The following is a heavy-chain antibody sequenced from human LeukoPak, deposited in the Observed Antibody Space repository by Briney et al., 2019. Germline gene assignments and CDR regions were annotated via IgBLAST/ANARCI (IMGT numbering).Heavy chain of an antibody. CDR1: GFTFSSYS. V-gene: IGHV3-21*01. CDR3: ARDRALGIQLWFDY. J-gene: IGHJ4*02. D-gene: IGHD5-18*01. Sequence: SGGSLRLSCAASGFTFSSYSMNWVRQAPGKGLEWVSSISSSSSYIYYADSVKGRFTIPRDNAKNSLYLQMNSLRAEDTAVYYCARDRALGIQLWFDYWGQGTLVTVSS. CDR2: ISSSSSYI.